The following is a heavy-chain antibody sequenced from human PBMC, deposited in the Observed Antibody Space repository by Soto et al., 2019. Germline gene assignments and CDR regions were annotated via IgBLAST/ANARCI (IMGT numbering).Heavy chain of an antibody. CDR1: GYTFTSYA. CDR3: RSATIVVVPAASYYYYGMDV. V-gene: IGHV1-3*01. J-gene: IGHJ6*02. Sequence: QVQLVQSGAEVKKPGASVKVSCKASGYTFTSYAMHWVRQAPGQRLEWMGWINAGNGNTKYSQKFQGRVTITRDTSGTAAIKERSILRDEAAALYCWRSATIVVVPAASYYYYGMDVWGQGTTVTVSS. D-gene: IGHD2-2*01. CDR2: INAGNGNT.